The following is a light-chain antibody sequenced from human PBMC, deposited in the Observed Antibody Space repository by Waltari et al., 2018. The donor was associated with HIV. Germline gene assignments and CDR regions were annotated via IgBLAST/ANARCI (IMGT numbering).Light chain of an antibody. CDR3: QQYGNSPPYT. J-gene: IGKJ2*01. V-gene: IGKV3-20*01. CDR1: QSITNNY. Sequence: EVVLTQSPGTLSLSPGERATLSCRASQSITNNYLAWYQQKPGQAPRLLIYGASSRATGIPDRFSGSGSGTVFSLSISRLEPEDFAVYYCQQYGNSPPYTFGQGTKVEIK. CDR2: GAS.